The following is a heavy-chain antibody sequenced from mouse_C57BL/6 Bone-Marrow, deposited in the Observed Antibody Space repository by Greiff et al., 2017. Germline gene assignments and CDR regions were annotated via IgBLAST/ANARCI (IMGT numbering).Heavy chain of an antibody. CDR1: GYTFTSYG. CDR3: ARRMVTTEAWFAY. D-gene: IGHD2-2*01. V-gene: IGHV1-81*01. CDR2: IYPRSGNT. Sequence: QVQLQQSGAELARPGASVKLSCKASGYTFTSYGISWVKQRTGQGLEWIGDIYPRSGNTYYNEKFKGKATLTADKSSSTAYMELRSLTSEDSAVYFCARRMVTTEAWFAYWGQGTLVTVSA. J-gene: IGHJ3*01.